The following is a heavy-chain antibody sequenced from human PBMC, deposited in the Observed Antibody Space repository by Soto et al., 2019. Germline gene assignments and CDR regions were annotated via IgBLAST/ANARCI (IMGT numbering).Heavy chain of an antibody. CDR3: ARHWIAGSSIP. Sequence: SETLSLTCSVSGDSISSSSQYWGWIRQPPGKGLEWIGSIHYSGTSYYNPSLKSRVTIFVDTSKNQLSLKLSSVTAADTAVYYCARHWIAGSSIPWGQGTLVTVST. D-gene: IGHD2-21*01. V-gene: IGHV4-39*01. J-gene: IGHJ5*02. CDR2: IHYSGTS. CDR1: GDSISSSSQY.